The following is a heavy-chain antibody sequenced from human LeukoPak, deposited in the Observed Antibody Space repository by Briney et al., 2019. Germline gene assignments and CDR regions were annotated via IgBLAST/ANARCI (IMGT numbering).Heavy chain of an antibody. J-gene: IGHJ3*02. CDR1: GGSISSYY. CDR3: ASPGIADAFDI. CDR2: IYYSGST. Sequence: SQTLSLTCAASGGSISSYYWSWIRQPPGKGLEWIGYIYYSGSTNYNPSLKSRVTISVDTSKNQFSLKLSSVTAADTAVYYCASPGIADAFDIWGQGTMVTVSS. V-gene: IGHV4-59*01. D-gene: IGHD6-13*01.